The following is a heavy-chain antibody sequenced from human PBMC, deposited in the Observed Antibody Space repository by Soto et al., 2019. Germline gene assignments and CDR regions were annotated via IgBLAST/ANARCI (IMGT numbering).Heavy chain of an antibody. V-gene: IGHV3-23*01. CDR2: ISGGGGRS. Sequence: EVQLLDSGGGLVQPGGSLRLSCAASGFTFSNYAMTWVRQGPGKGLEWVSGISGGGGRSYYADSVKGRFTISRDNSNSTLYLQMNSLRAEDTAVYYCAKAYFVWSSEQPYYFDYWGQGTLVTVSS. CDR1: GFTFSNYA. D-gene: IGHD3-16*01. CDR3: AKAYFVWSSEQPYYFDY. J-gene: IGHJ4*02.